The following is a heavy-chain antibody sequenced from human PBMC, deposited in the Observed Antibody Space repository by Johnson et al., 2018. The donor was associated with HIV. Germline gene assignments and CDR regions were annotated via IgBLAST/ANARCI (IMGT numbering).Heavy chain of an antibody. Sequence: VLLVESGGGLVQPGGSLRLSCAASGFTVSSNYMSWVRQAPGKGLEWVSVIYSGGSTYYADYVKGRFTISRDNSKNTLYLQMNSLRAEDTAVYYCARGLGDSSGYTDAFDIWGQGTMVTVSS. J-gene: IGHJ3*02. CDR1: GFTVSSNY. D-gene: IGHD3-22*01. CDR3: ARGLGDSSGYTDAFDI. V-gene: IGHV3-53*01. CDR2: IYSGGST.